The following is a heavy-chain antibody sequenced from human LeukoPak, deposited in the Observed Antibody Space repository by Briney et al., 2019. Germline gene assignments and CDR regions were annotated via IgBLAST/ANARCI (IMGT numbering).Heavy chain of an antibody. CDR1: GGSISSSSYY. D-gene: IGHD3-3*01. CDR2: IYHSGST. CDR3: ARLRHPTENDFWSGEYYFDY. Sequence: PSETLSLTCTVSGGSISSSSYYWGWIRQPPRKGLECIGTIYHSGSTYYNPSLKSRVTISVDTSKNQFSLKLSSVTAADTAVYYCARLRHPTENDFWSGEYYFDYWGQGTLVTVSS. V-gene: IGHV4-39*07. J-gene: IGHJ4*02.